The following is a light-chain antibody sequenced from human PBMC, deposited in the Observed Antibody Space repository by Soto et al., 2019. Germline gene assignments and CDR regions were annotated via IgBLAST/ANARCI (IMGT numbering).Light chain of an antibody. CDR3: HQYGSSPRT. Sequence: EIVLTQSPGTLSLSPGDRATLSCRASQSVSSNFLAWYQQKPGQAPRLLIYGASIRATGIPDRFSGSGSGTDITLTIRRLEPEDLAMYFCHQYGSSPRTFGQGTKVEIK. J-gene: IGKJ1*01. CDR1: QSVSSNF. V-gene: IGKV3-20*01. CDR2: GAS.